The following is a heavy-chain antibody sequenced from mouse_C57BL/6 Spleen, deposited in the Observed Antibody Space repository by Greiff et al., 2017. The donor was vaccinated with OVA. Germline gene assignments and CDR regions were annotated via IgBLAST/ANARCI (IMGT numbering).Heavy chain of an antibody. D-gene: IGHD2-4*01. CDR2: ISYDGSN. V-gene: IGHV3-6*01. Sequence: EVQLQESGPGLVKPSQSLSLTCSVTGYSVTSGYYWNWIRQFPGNKLEWMGYISYDGSNNYNPSLQNRISITRDTSKNQFFLKLNSVTTEDTATYYCARDRDYAFAYWGQGTLVTVSA. CDR1: GYSVTSGYY. J-gene: IGHJ3*01. CDR3: ARDRDYAFAY.